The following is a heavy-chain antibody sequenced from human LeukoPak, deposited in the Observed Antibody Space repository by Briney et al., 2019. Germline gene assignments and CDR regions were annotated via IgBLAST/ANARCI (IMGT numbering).Heavy chain of an antibody. Sequence: SETLSLTCAVYGGSFSGYYWSWIRQPPGKGLEWIGEINHSGSTNYNPSLKSRVTISVDTSKNQFSLKLSSVTAADTAVYYCASRGIAVAGTGGSVDYWGQGTLVTVSS. CDR3: ASRGIAVAGTGGSVDY. D-gene: IGHD6-19*01. V-gene: IGHV4-34*01. J-gene: IGHJ4*02. CDR2: INHSGST. CDR1: GGSFSGYY.